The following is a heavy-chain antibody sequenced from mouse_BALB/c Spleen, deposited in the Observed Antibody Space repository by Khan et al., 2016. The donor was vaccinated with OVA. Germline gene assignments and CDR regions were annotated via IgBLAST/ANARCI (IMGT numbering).Heavy chain of an antibody. V-gene: IGHV5-6*01. CDR1: GFTFSTYG. Sequence: EVQLVESGGDFVRPGGSLKLSCAASGFTFSTYGMSWVRQTPDKRLEWVATINTGGAYTYYPDRVKGRFTISRDNAKNTLYLQLSSLKSEDTAIYYGARLAYYYNSEGFAYWGQGTLVTVSA. CDR3: ARLAYYYNSEGFAY. J-gene: IGHJ3*01. D-gene: IGHD1-1*01. CDR2: INTGGAYT.